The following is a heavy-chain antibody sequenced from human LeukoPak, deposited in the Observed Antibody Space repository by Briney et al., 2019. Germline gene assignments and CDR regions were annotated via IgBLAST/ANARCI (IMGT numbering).Heavy chain of an antibody. CDR2: IYTSGST. J-gene: IGHJ4*02. V-gene: IGHV4-61*02. Sequence: SETLSLTCTVSGGSISSGSYYWSWIRRPAGKGLEWIGRIYTSGSTNYNPSLKSRVTISVDTSKNQFSLKLSSVTAADTAVYYCARAPTYYFDYWGQGTLVTVSS. CDR1: GGSISSGSYY. CDR3: ARAPTYYFDY.